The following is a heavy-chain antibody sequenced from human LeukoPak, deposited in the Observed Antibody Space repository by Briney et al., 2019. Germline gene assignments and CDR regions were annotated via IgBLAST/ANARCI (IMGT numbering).Heavy chain of an antibody. Sequence: GGSLRLSCAASGFTFSTYAISWVRQAPGKGLEWVSCISSTSNYIFYADSVRGRFTISRDNAKSSLYLQMDSLRAEDTAVYYCARGGIITSYAFEIWGQGAMVTVSS. CDR2: ISSTSNYI. D-gene: IGHD1-26*01. V-gene: IGHV3-21*01. J-gene: IGHJ3*02. CDR1: GFTFSTYA. CDR3: ARGGIITSYAFEI.